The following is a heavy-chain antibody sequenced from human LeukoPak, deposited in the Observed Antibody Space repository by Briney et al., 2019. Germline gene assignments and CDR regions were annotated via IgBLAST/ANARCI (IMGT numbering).Heavy chain of an antibody. V-gene: IGHV3-30*18. CDR2: ISDDGSSK. D-gene: IGHD6-19*01. CDR1: GFTFSTYG. Sequence: QPGGSLRLSCAASGFTFSTYGMHWVRQAPGKGLEWVAVISDDGSSKYYADSVKGRFTISRDNSKNTLYLQMNSLRAEDTAVHYCAKDSSSGWYGDYFDYWGQGILVTVSS. CDR3: AKDSSSGWYGDYFDY. J-gene: IGHJ4*02.